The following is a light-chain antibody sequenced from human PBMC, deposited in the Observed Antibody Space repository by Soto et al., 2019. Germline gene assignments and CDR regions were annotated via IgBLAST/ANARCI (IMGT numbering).Light chain of an antibody. Sequence: QSALTQPASVSGSPGQSVTISCTGTRSDIGDYNYVSWYQVHPGKAPKLIIYDVTKRPSGVPDRFSGSKSGNTASLTISGLQAEDESEYYCSSYAGFYTLLFGGGTKLTVL. J-gene: IGLJ2*01. V-gene: IGLV2-11*01. CDR3: SSYAGFYTLL. CDR1: RSDIGDYNY. CDR2: DVT.